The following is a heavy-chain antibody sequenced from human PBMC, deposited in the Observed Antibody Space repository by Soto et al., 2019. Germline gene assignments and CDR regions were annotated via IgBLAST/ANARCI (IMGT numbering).Heavy chain of an antibody. J-gene: IGHJ4*02. Sequence: SGPTPVNTTQTPTLTCTFSGFSLSTSGTCVSWIRQPPGKALEWLALIDWDDDKYYSTSLKTRLTISKDTSKNQVVLTMTYLDPVATATYYCARIQSSSSPFYDYWGQGTMVTASS. V-gene: IGHV2-70*01. CDR2: IDWDDDK. CDR1: GFSLSTSGTC. CDR3: ARIQSSSSPFYDY. D-gene: IGHD6-6*01.